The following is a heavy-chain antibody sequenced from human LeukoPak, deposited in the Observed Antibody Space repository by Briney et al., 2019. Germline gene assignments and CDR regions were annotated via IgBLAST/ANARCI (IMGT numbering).Heavy chain of an antibody. D-gene: IGHD3-10*01. CDR3: ARDFVWFGIDY. J-gene: IGHJ4*02. V-gene: IGHV3-7*01. CDR1: GFTFSTYW. CDR2: IKQDGSEK. Sequence: HPGGSLRLSCAASGFTFSTYWMTWVRQAPGKGLEWVANIKQDGSEKNYVDSVKGRFTISRDNAKNSLYLQMNSLRAEDTAVYYCARDFVWFGIDYWGQGTLVTVSS.